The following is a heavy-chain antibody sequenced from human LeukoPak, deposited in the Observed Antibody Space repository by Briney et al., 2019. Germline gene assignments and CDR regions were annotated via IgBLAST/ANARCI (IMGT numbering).Heavy chain of an antibody. V-gene: IGHV3-48*01. D-gene: IGHD6-13*01. CDR3: VRDPPAPGDY. J-gene: IGHJ4*02. CDR1: GFSFTSYS. Sequence: QAGGSLRLSCAASGFSFTSYSMNWVRQALGKGLEWVSYISSSSATIYYADSLKGRFTISRDNAESSLFLQINSLRTEDTAVYYCVRDPPAPGDYWGQGTLVTVSS. CDR2: ISSSSATI.